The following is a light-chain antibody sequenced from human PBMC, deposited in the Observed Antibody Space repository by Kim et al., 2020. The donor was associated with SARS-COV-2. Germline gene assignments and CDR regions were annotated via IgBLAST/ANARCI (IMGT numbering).Light chain of an antibody. CDR2: QDT. V-gene: IGLV3-1*01. J-gene: IGLJ2*01. Sequence: SVSPGQTASITCSGDRLGNKDVCWYQQKPGQSPVVVIYQDTQRPSGIPERFSGSNSGNTATLTISGTQAMDEADYYCQAWDSTTTVFGGGTQLTVL. CDR3: QAWDSTTTV. CDR1: RLGNKD.